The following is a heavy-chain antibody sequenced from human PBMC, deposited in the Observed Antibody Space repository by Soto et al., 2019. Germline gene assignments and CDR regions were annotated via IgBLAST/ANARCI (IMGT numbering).Heavy chain of an antibody. CDR2: VYYSGST. J-gene: IGHJ5*02. D-gene: IGHD5-18*01. CDR3: ARGRDTARVPYYLTT. Sequence: SLTCTVSGGSISSYYWSWIRQPPGKGLEWIGYVYYSGSTNYNPSLKNRVTISVDTSKNQFSLKLSSVSAADTAVYYCARGRDTARVPYYLTTWGQGTLVTVSP. V-gene: IGHV4-59*01. CDR1: GGSISSYY.